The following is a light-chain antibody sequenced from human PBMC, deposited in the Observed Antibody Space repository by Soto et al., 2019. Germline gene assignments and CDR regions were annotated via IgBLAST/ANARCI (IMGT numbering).Light chain of an antibody. CDR3: ERGNIKSGV. CDR1: SGHSNYI. J-gene: IGLJ3*02. V-gene: IGLV4-60*02. Sequence: QLVLTQSSSASASLGSSVKLTCTLSSGHSNYIIAWHQQQPGKAPRYLMKLEGRGSYDKGSGVPDRFSGSSSGADRYLTISNRRFGGEADYYCERGNIKSGVFGGGTKLTVL. CDR2: LEGRGSY.